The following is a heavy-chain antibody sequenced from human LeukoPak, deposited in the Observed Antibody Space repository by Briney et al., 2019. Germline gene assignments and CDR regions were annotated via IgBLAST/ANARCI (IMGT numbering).Heavy chain of an antibody. V-gene: IGHV3-7*03. D-gene: IGHD1-26*01. J-gene: IGHJ4*02. CDR1: GFTFSSYW. Sequence: GGSLRLSCVASGFTFSSYWMTWVRQAPGKGLGWLANIKEDGSIQYYLDSVRGRFTISRDNAKTSVYLQLNSLRADDTAVYYCAYQGSWEHCFDYWGQGTLVTVSS. CDR3: AYQGSWEHCFDY. CDR2: IKEDGSIQ.